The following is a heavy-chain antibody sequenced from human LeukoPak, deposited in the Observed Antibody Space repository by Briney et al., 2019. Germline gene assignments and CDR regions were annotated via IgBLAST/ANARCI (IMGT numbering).Heavy chain of an antibody. D-gene: IGHD3-10*01. V-gene: IGHV3-13*01. CDR3: AREGDITMVRGVTINAFDI. J-gene: IGHJ3*02. Sequence: AGGSLRLSCAASGFTFSSYDMHWVRQATGKGLEWVSAIGTAGDTYYPGSVKGRFTISRDNAKNSLYLQMNGLRAEDTAVYYCAREGDITMVRGVTINAFDIWGQGTMVTVSS. CDR1: GFTFSSYD. CDR2: IGTAGDT.